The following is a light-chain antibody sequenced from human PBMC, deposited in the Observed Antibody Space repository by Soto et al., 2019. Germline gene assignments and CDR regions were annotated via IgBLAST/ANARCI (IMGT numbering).Light chain of an antibody. J-gene: IGLJ1*01. CDR2: VNT. Sequence: QLVLTQPPSVSGAPGQRVTIPCTGSSSNIGARFDVHWYRHLPGTAPKLLISVNTNGPSGVADRFSGSKSGTSGSLAIAGLRAEDEADYYCQSYDSSLAGFVFGTGTKLTVL. CDR3: QSYDSSLAGFV. CDR1: SSNIGARFD. V-gene: IGLV1-40*01.